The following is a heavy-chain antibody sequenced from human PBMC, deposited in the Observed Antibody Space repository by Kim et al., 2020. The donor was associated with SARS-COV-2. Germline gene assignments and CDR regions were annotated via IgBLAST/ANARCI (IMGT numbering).Heavy chain of an antibody. CDR1: GFTFSSYG. CDR3: ARADGFYYYMDV. J-gene: IGHJ6*03. D-gene: IGHD3-3*01. CDR2: IWYDGSNK. Sequence: WGSLRLSCAASGFTFSSYGMHCVRQAPGKGLEWVAVIWYDGSNKYYADSVKGRFTISRDNSKNTLYLQMNSLRAEDTAVYYCARADGFYYYMDVWGKGTTVTVSS. V-gene: IGHV3-33*01.